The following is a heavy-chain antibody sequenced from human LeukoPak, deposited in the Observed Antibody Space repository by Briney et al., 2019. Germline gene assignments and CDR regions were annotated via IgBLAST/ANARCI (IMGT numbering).Heavy chain of an antibody. CDR2: IYTSGST. D-gene: IGHD4-17*01. Sequence: SETLSLTCTVSGGSISGGSYYWSWIRQPAGKGLEWIGRIYTSGSTNYNPSLKSRVTISVDTSKNQFSLKLSSVTAADTAVYYCARWGLNDYGDYVWRAFDIWGQGTMVTVSS. CDR3: ARWGLNDYGDYVWRAFDI. V-gene: IGHV4-61*02. CDR1: GGSISGGSYY. J-gene: IGHJ3*02.